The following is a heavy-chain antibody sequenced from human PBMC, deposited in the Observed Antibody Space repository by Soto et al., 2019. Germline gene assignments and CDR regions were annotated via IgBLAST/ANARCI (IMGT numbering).Heavy chain of an antibody. CDR3: ARVDFSSGYYPGP. D-gene: IGHD3-3*01. Sequence: AGGGLRLACAASVFTFSIYWMDWVRQAPGKGLVWVSRINGHGSSTSYADSVNGRFTISRDNAKNTLYLQMNSLRAEDTAVYYCARVDFSSGYYPGPWGQGTMFTVSS. CDR2: INGHGSST. J-gene: IGHJ5*02. V-gene: IGHV3-74*01. CDR1: VFTFSIYW.